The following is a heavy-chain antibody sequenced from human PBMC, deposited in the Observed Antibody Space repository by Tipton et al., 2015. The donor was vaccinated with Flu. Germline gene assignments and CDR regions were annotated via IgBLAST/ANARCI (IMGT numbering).Heavy chain of an antibody. V-gene: IGHV4-4*07. D-gene: IGHD3-10*01. CDR1: GGSISSYY. CDR2: MYTSGST. J-gene: IGHJ6*04. Sequence: TLSLTCTVSGGSISSYYWXXXRQPAGXXLEWIGRMYTSGSTNYNPSLKSRVTMSVEMSKNQFALKLSSVTAADTAIYYXXXDPLXXXIIIXEGVWGKGTTVTVSS. CDR3: XXDPLXXXIIIXEGV.